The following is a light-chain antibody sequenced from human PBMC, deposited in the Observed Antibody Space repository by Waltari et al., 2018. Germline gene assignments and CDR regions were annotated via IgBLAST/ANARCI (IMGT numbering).Light chain of an antibody. J-gene: IGLJ2*01. Sequence: QLVLTQPPSASASLGASVKLTCTLNSGHTRYAIAWHQQQPEKGPRFLMKLDSDGSHTKGDCIPDRCLGSSSGAERYLILSSLQSEDEAGYYCQSWDTGINVFGGGTKLTVL. CDR2: LDSDGSH. V-gene: IGLV4-69*01. CDR1: SGHTRYA. CDR3: QSWDTGINV.